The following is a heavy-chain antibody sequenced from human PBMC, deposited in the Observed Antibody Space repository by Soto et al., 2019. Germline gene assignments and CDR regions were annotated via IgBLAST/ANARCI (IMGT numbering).Heavy chain of an antibody. Sequence: PGGSLRLSCAASGFSLRTYGMQWLRRAPGKGLEWVAFIWYDGTKKFYANSVKGRSTISKDNSNNILYLQMSGLRAEGTAAYYCARDVVTAVAGSVNWFDPWGQGTLVTVSS. J-gene: IGHJ5*02. D-gene: IGHD6-19*01. CDR3: ARDVVTAVAGSVNWFDP. CDR1: GFSLRTYG. V-gene: IGHV3-33*01. CDR2: IWYDGTKK.